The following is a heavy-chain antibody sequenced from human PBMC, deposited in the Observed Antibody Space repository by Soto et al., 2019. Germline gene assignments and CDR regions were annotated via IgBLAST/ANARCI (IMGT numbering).Heavy chain of an antibody. CDR3: AKDSPTSLQYSSSWGYNWFDP. D-gene: IGHD6-13*01. V-gene: IGHV3-23*01. CDR2: ISGSGGST. CDR1: GFTFSSYA. J-gene: IGHJ5*02. Sequence: GGSLRLSCAASGFTFSSYAMSWVRQAPGKGLEWVSAISGSGGSTYYADSVKGRFTISRDNSKNTLYLQMNSLRAEDTAVYYCAKDSPTSLQYSSSWGYNWFDPWGQGTLVTVSS.